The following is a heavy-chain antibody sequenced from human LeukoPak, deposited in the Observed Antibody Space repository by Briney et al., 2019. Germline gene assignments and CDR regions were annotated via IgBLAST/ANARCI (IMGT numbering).Heavy chain of an antibody. CDR2: ISWNSGSI. D-gene: IGHD3-22*01. CDR3: AKALYDSSGYVDY. V-gene: IGHV3-9*01. Sequence: GGSLRLSCAASGFTFDDYAMHWVRQAPGKGLEWVSGISWNSGSIGYADSVKGRFTISRDNAKNSLYLQMNSLRAEDTALYYCAKALYDSSGYVDYWGQGTLVTVSS. J-gene: IGHJ4*02. CDR1: GFTFDDYA.